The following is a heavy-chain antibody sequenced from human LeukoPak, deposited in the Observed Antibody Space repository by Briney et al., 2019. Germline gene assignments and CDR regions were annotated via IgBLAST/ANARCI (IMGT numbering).Heavy chain of an antibody. CDR3: ARDWYYAFDF. CDR1: GLTFSNTW. CDR2: IRSKRDGGTT. Sequence: GGSLRLSCLASGLTFSNTWMNWVRQAPGKGLEWVARIRSKRDGGTTDYAAPVKGRFTISRDDSKNTMYLQMNSLTAEDTAVYYCARDWYYAFDFWGQGTMVTVSS. J-gene: IGHJ3*01. V-gene: IGHV3-15*07. D-gene: IGHD2-21*02.